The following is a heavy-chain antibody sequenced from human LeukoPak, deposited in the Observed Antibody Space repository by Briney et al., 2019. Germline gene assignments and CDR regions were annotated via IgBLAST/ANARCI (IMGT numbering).Heavy chain of an antibody. J-gene: IGHJ4*02. CDR3: ARAGYSSSMGVLVY. Sequence: GGSLRLSCAASGFTFSSYAMHWVRQAPGKGLEWVAVISYDGSNKYYADSVKGRFTISRDNSKNTLYLQMNSLRAEDTAVYYCARAGYSSSMGVLVYWGQGTLVTVSS. CDR1: GFTFSSYA. V-gene: IGHV3-30-3*01. CDR2: ISYDGSNK. D-gene: IGHD6-6*01.